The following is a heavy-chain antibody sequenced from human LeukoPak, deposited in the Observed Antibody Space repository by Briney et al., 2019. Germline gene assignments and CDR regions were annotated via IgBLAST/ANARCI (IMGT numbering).Heavy chain of an antibody. CDR1: RYTFISYG. CDR3: ARVSDVGEEDY. CDR2: ISAYNGNT. J-gene: IGHJ4*02. V-gene: IGHV1-18*01. Sequence: GASVKVSCKASRYTFISYGISGVRQAPGEGVEGMGWISAYNGNTNYAQKLQGRVTMTTDTSTRTAYLELRSLRSDDTAVYYCARVSDVGEEDYWGQGTLVTVSS. D-gene: IGHD1-26*01.